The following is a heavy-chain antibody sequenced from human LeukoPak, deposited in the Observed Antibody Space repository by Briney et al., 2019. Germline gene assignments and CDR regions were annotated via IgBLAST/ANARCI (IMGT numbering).Heavy chain of an antibody. CDR1: GYSFTSYD. CDR3: ARGAPGGYCSGGSCPYFDY. J-gene: IGHJ4*02. CDR2: MNPNSGNT. D-gene: IGHD2-15*01. Sequence: ASVKVSCKASGYSFTSYDINWVRQATGQGLQWMGWMNPNSGNTGYAQKFQGRVTMTSNTSISTVYMELSSLRSEDTAVYYCARGAPGGYCSGGSCPYFDYWGQGTLVTVPS. V-gene: IGHV1-8*01.